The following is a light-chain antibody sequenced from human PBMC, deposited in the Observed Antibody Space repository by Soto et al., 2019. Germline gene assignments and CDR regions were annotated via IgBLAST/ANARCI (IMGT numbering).Light chain of an antibody. J-gene: IGLJ3*02. CDR2: EVS. V-gene: IGLV2-14*01. CDR1: SSDVGGYNY. Sequence: QSALTQPASVSGSPGQSITISCTGTSSDVGGYNYVSWYQQHPGKAPKLMIYEVSRRPSGVSNRVSGSKSGNTASLTISGLQAEDEADYYCSSYTSSSTRVFGGGTKVTVL. CDR3: SSYTSSSTRV.